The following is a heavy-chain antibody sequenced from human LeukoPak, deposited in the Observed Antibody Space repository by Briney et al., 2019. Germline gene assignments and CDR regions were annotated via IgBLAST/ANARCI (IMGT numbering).Heavy chain of an antibody. CDR3: ARAPGYSQLPFDN. CDR1: GGSISSGDYY. J-gene: IGHJ4*02. D-gene: IGHD6-13*01. CDR2: IYYSGST. V-gene: IGHV4-31*03. Sequence: SQTLSLTCTVSGGSISSGDYYWSWIRQHPGKGLEWIGYIYYSGSTYYNPSLKSRVTISVDTSKNQFSLKLSSVTAADTAVYYCARAPGYSQLPFDNWGQGTLVTVSS.